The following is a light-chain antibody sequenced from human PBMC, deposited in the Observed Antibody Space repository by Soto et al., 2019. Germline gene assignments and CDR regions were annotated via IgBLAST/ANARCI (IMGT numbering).Light chain of an antibody. Sequence: DIQMTQSPSTLSASVGDRVTITCRASQSLSSWLAWYQQKPGKAPQLLIYDVSSLASGVPSRFSGSGSGTEFTLTISSLQPDDFATYYCQQYYSSSYTFGQGTKLEIK. CDR3: QQYYSSSYT. J-gene: IGKJ2*01. CDR2: DVS. V-gene: IGKV1-5*01. CDR1: QSLSSW.